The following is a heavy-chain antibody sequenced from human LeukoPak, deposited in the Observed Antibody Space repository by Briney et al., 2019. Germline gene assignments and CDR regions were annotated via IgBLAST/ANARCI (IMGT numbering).Heavy chain of an antibody. Sequence: ASVKVSCKASGYTFTSYGISWVRQARGQGLEWMEWISAYNGNTNYAQKLQGRVTMTTDTSTSTAYMELRSLRSDDTAVYYCARGLVPAAIPGAFGIWGQGTMVTVSS. J-gene: IGHJ3*02. CDR1: GYTFTSYG. CDR2: ISAYNGNT. V-gene: IGHV1-18*01. CDR3: ARGLVPAAIPGAFGI. D-gene: IGHD2-2*02.